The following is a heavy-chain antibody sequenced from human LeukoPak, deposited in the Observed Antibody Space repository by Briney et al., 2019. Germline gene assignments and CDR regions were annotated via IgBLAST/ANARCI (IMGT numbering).Heavy chain of an antibody. CDR3: ARTAVVMGGFDY. V-gene: IGHV4-39*01. Sequence: ASETLSLTCTVSGGSISSSSYYWGWIRQPPGKGLEWIGSIYYSGSTYYNPSLKSRVTISVDTSKNQFSLKLSSVTAADTAVYYCARTAVVMGGFDYWGQGTLVTVSS. CDR1: GGSISSSSYY. J-gene: IGHJ4*02. D-gene: IGHD4-23*01. CDR2: IYYSGST.